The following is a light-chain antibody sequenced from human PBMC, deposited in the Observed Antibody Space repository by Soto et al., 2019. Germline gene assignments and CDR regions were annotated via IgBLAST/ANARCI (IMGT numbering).Light chain of an antibody. CDR1: SSDVGGYNY. CDR3: SSYTSSSTLDV. CDR2: EVS. Sequence: QSVLTQTASVSGSPGQSITISCTGTSSDVGGYNYVSWYQQHPGKAPKLMIYEVSNRPSGVSNRFAGSKSGNTASLTISGLQAEDEADYYCSSYTSSSTLDVFGGGTKLTVL. J-gene: IGLJ2*01. V-gene: IGLV2-14*01.